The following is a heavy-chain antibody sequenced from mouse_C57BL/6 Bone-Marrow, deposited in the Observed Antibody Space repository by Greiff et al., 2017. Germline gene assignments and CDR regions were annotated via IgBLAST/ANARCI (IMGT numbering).Heavy chain of an antibody. CDR2: IDPEDGDT. J-gene: IGHJ2*01. CDR1: GFNIKDYY. Sequence: VQLKESGAELVRPGASVKLSCTASGFNIKDYYMHWVKQRPEQGLEWIGRIDPEDGDTEYAPKFQGKATMTAATSSNTAYLQLSSLTSGDTAVYYRTTDGYLAHYWGQGTTLTGSS. V-gene: IGHV14-1*01. D-gene: IGHD2-3*01. CDR3: TTDGYLAHY.